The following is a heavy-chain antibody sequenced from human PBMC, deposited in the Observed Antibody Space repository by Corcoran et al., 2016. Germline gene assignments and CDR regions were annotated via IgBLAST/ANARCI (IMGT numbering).Heavy chain of an antibody. V-gene: IGHV3-21*01. CDR3: ARDPFASCYYDY. D-gene: IGHD2-2*01. Sequence: EVQLVESGGGLVKPGGSLRLSCAASGFTFSSYSMNWVRQAPGKGLEWVSSISSSSSYIYYADSGKGRFTISRDNAKNSLYLQMNSLRAEDPAVYYCARDPFASCYYDYWGQGTLVTVSS. J-gene: IGHJ4*02. CDR2: ISSSSSYI. CDR1: GFTFSSYS.